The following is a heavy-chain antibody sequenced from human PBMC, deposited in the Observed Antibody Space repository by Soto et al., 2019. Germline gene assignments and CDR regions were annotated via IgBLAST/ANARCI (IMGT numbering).Heavy chain of an antibody. V-gene: IGHV3-23*01. CDR2: ISGSVDFT. CDR1: GFTLSSYA. CDR3: ARGPTIFGVGVDAFDI. Sequence: EVQMLESGGGLVRPGGSLRLSCAASGFTLSSYALSWVRQAPGKGLEWVSGISGSVDFTFDADSVRGRFTISRDNSMNTLYLQMNSLRVEDTAVYYCARGPTIFGVGVDAFDIWGQGTMATVSS. D-gene: IGHD3-3*01. J-gene: IGHJ3*02.